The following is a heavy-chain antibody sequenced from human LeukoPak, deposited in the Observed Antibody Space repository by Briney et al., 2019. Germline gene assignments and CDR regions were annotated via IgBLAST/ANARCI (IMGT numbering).Heavy chain of an antibody. V-gene: IGHV3-30*02. CDR2: IRYDGSNK. CDR1: GFTLSSYG. J-gene: IGHJ4*02. CDR3: ATVLTAAGKGAFDY. Sequence: GGSLRLSCAASGFTLSSYGMHWVRQAPGKGLEWVAFIRYDGSNKYYADSVKGRFTISRDNSKDTLYLQMNSLRAEDTAVYYCATVLTAAGKGAFDYWGQGTLVTVSS. D-gene: IGHD6-13*01.